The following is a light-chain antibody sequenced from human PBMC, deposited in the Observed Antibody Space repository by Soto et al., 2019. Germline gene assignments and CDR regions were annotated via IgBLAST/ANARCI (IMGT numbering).Light chain of an antibody. CDR3: SLSYSGGRV. Sequence: QAVVTQEPSLTVSPGGTVTLTCDSSAGAVTNGHYPYWFQQRPGQAPRTLIYDTSYKHSWTPARFSGSLLGGRPALTLSGAQPEDEAEYYCSLSYSGGRVFGGGTKVTVL. V-gene: IGLV7-46*01. CDR1: AGAVTNGHY. J-gene: IGLJ3*02. CDR2: DTS.